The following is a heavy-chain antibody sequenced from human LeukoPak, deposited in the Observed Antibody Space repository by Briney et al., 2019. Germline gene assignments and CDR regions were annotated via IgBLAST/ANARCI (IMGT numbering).Heavy chain of an antibody. Sequence: GGTLRLSCAASGFTFSSYGMSWVRQAPGKGLEWVSAISGSGGSTYYADSVKGRFTISRDNSKNTLYLQMNSLRAEDTAVYYCAKDPYYDSSGYPVDYWGQGTLVTVSS. CDR1: GFTFSSYG. D-gene: IGHD3-22*01. CDR2: ISGSGGST. J-gene: IGHJ4*02. CDR3: AKDPYYDSSGYPVDY. V-gene: IGHV3-23*01.